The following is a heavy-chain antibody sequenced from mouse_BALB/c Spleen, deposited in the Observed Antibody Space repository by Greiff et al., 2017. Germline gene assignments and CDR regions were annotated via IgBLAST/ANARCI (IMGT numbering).Heavy chain of an antibody. CDR1: GYTFTSYW. V-gene: IGHV1S41*01. CDR3: ARFNPYAMEY. CDR2: IAPGSGST. Sequence: DLVKPGASVKLSCKASGYTFTSYWINWIKQRPGQGLEWIGRIAPGSGSTYYNEMFKGKATLTVDTSSSTAYIQLSSLSSEDSAVYFCARFNPYAMEYWGQGTSVTVSS. J-gene: IGHJ4*01.